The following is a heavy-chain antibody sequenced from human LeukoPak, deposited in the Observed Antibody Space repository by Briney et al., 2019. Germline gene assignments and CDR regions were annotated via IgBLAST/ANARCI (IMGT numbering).Heavy chain of an antibody. V-gene: IGHV3-30*02. CDR1: GFTFSSYG. CDR3: AKADEYSSGWYYFDY. D-gene: IGHD6-19*01. Sequence: PGGSLRLSCAASGFTFSSYGMHWVRQAPGKGLEWVVFIRYDGSNKYYADSVKGRFTISRDNSKNTLYLQMNSLRAEDTAVYYCAKADEYSSGWYYFDYWGQGTLVTVSS. J-gene: IGHJ4*02. CDR2: IRYDGSNK.